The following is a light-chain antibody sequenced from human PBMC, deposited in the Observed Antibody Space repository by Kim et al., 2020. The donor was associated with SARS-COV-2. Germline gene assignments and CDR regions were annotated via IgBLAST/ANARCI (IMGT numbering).Light chain of an antibody. CDR3: QSYDDSLSAYV. CDR1: SSNIGAGYY. V-gene: IGLV1-40*01. Sequence: QRVTISCTGSSSNIGAGYYVHWYQQLPGTAPKVLIYLNTNRPSGVPDRFSGSKSGTSASLAITGLQAEDEADYYCQSYDDSLSAYVFGTGTKVTVL. J-gene: IGLJ1*01. CDR2: LNT.